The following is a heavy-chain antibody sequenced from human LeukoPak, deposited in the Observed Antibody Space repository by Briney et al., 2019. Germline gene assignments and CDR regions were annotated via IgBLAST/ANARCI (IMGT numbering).Heavy chain of an antibody. CDR2: IRYDGSNK. V-gene: IGHV3-30*02. Sequence: GGSLRLSCAASGFTFSSYGMHWVRQAPGKGLEWVAFIRYDGSNKYYADSVKGRFTISRDNSKKSLYLQMNSLRAEDMALYYCAKGAYSSSSGRRYYYYMDVWGKGTTVTASS. D-gene: IGHD6-6*01. CDR1: GFTFSSYG. CDR3: AKGAYSSSSGRRYYYYMDV. J-gene: IGHJ6*03.